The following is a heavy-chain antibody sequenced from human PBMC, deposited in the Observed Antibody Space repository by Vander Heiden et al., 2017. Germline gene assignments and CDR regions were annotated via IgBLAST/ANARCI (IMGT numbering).Heavy chain of an antibody. CDR3: AKVNYDSGSYFY. Sequence: EVQLFVSGGGLVQRWGSLILSCYASGLPFSSYAMSWVSQAPGKGLEWVSAISGSGGSTYYADTVKGRFTISRDNPKNTLYLQMSGQRGEETAVYYCAKVNYDSGSYFYWGQGTLVTVTS. CDR1: GLPFSSYA. D-gene: IGHD3-10*01. V-gene: IGHV3-23*01. J-gene: IGHJ4*02. CDR2: ISGSGGST.